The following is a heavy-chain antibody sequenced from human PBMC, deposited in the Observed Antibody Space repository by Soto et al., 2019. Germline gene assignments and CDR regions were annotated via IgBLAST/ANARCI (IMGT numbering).Heavy chain of an antibody. CDR1: GFTFSSYG. Sequence: GGSLRLSCAASGFTFSSYGMHWVRQAPGKWLEWVAVIWYDGSNKYYADSVKGRFTISRDNSKNTLYLQMNSLRAEDTAVYYCARGYCSSTSCYLDAFDIWGQGTMVNVSS. CDR3: ARGYCSSTSCYLDAFDI. D-gene: IGHD2-2*01. V-gene: IGHV3-33*01. CDR2: IWYDGSNK. J-gene: IGHJ3*02.